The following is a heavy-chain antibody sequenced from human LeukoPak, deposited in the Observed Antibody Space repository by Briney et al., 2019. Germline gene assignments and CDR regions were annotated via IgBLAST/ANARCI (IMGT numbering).Heavy chain of an antibody. J-gene: IGHJ6*03. V-gene: IGHV4-34*01. CDR1: GGSFSGYY. D-gene: IGHD3-3*01. CDR3: ARGGGFGVVIRNYMDV. Sequence: PSETLSLTCAVYGGSFSGYYWSWIRQPPGKGLEWIGEINHSGSTNYNPSLKSRVTISVDTSKNQLSLKLSSVSAADTAVYYRARGGGFGVVIRNYMDVWGKGTTVTVSS. CDR2: INHSGST.